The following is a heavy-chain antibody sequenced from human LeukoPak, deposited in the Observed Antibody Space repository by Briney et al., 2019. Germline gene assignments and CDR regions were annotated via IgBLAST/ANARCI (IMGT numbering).Heavy chain of an antibody. CDR1: GFTFSSYS. CDR2: ISSSGGST. D-gene: IGHD1-26*01. V-gene: IGHV3-23*01. Sequence: PGGSLRLSCATSGFTFSSYSMSWVRQAPGKGLEWVSIISSSGGSTYYADSVKGRFTVSRDISKNTLYLEMTSLRAEDTAVYYCASQTHRGSKRYYFDYWGQGTLVTVSS. CDR3: ASQTHRGSKRYYFDY. J-gene: IGHJ4*02.